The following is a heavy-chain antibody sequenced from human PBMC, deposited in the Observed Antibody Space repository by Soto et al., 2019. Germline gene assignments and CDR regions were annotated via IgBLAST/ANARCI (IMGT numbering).Heavy chain of an antibody. J-gene: IGHJ4*02. D-gene: IGHD5-18*01. CDR1: GITFSSYG. CDR2: ISYDVSLK. CDR3: ATGRGYSHASVPYY. Sequence: QAQLVESGGGVVQPGRSLRLSCAASGITFSSYGMHWVRQAPGKGLEWMAVISYDVSLKHYADSVKGRFTISRDNSKNTLLLQMNSLGTEDTAVYYCATGRGYSHASVPYYWGQGTLVSVSS. V-gene: IGHV3-30*03.